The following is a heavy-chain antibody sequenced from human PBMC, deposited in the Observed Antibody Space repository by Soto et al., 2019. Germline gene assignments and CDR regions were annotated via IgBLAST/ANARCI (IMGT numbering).Heavy chain of an antibody. J-gene: IGHJ3*02. CDR2: ISSSSTTI. D-gene: IGHD3-16*01. V-gene: IGHV3-48*01. CDR1: GFTFSSYD. CDR3: ARDRAFRGTLYDAFDI. Sequence: EVQLVESGGGLVQPGGSLRLSCAASGFTFSSYDINWVRQAPGKGLEWGSYISSSSTTIYYADSVKGRFTVSRDNAKNSRDLQMNTLRAEDTAVHYCARDRAFRGTLYDAFDIWCQGTMVTVSS.